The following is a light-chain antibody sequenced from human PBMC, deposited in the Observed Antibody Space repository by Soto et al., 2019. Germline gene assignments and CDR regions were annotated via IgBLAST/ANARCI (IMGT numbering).Light chain of an antibody. CDR2: GAS. CDR3: QQYNNWPLT. CDR1: QSVSSN. V-gene: IGKV3D-15*01. Sequence: IVLTQSPATLSVSPVERATLSCRASQSVSSNLAWHQQRPGQAPRLLIYGASTRATGVPARFSGGGSGTEFTLTITSLQSEDFAVYWCQQYNNWPLTCGPGTRREIK. J-gene: IGKJ5*01.